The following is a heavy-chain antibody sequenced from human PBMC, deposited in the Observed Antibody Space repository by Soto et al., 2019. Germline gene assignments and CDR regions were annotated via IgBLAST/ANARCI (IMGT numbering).Heavy chain of an antibody. Sequence: SVKVSCKASGGTFSSYAISWVRQAPGQGLEWMGGIIPIFGTANYAQKLQGRVTITADKSTSTAYMELSSLRSEDTAVYYCASGGYCSGGSCYGYWGQGTLVTVSS. V-gene: IGHV1-69*06. CDR1: GGTFSSYA. CDR3: ASGGYCSGGSCYGY. CDR2: IIPIFGTA. J-gene: IGHJ4*02. D-gene: IGHD2-15*01.